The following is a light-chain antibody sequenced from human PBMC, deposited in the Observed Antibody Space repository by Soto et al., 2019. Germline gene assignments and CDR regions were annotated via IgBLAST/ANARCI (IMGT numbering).Light chain of an antibody. CDR2: GAS. V-gene: IGKV3-15*01. J-gene: IGKJ4*02. CDR1: QSVSSN. Sequence: EIVMTQSPAILSVSPGERATHSCRASQSVSSNLAWFQQKPGQTPRLLFNGASTRATGIPARFTGSGSGTEFILTISSLQSEDFAVYYCQQYDIWPPTFGGGTKVDIK. CDR3: QQYDIWPPT.